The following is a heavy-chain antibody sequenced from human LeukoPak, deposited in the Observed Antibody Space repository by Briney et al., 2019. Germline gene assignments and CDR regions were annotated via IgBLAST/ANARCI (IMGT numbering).Heavy chain of an antibody. CDR1: GFTFSSYS. D-gene: IGHD1-7*01. Sequence: PGGSLRLSCAASGFTFSSYSMNWVRQAPGKGLEWVSSISSSSSYIYYADSVKGRFTISRDNAKNSLYLQMNSLRAEDTAVYYCAREEGSGLELPRYWGQGTLVTVSS. CDR2: ISSSSSYI. CDR3: AREEGSGLELPRY. V-gene: IGHV3-21*01. J-gene: IGHJ4*02.